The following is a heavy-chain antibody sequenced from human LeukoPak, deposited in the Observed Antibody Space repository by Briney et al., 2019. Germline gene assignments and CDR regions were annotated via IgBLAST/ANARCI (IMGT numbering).Heavy chain of an antibody. CDR3: ARAGGEDGDYVDFDY. Sequence: GGSLRLSCAVSGFTFSSYSMNWVRQPPGKGLEWVSSISSSSSYIYYADSVKGRFTISRDNAKNSLYLQMNSLRAEDTAVYYCARAGGEDGDYVDFDYWGQGTLVTVSS. V-gene: IGHV3-21*01. CDR1: GFTFSSYS. J-gene: IGHJ4*02. D-gene: IGHD4-17*01. CDR2: ISSSSSYI.